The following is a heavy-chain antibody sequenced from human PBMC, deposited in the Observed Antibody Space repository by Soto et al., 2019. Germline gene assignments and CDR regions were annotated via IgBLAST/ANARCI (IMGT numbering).Heavy chain of an antibody. J-gene: IGHJ3*01. CDR2: ISGDGSST. Sequence: HTGGSLRLSCAASEFTFRSYWMHWVRQSPGKGLVWVSRISGDGSSTNYADSVKGRFTISRDNAKNTVYLQIDSLRAEDTAVYYCARSLPGTYGAFDLWGQGTMVTVSS. D-gene: IGHD1-7*01. CDR3: ARSLPGTYGAFDL. CDR1: EFTFRSYW. V-gene: IGHV3-74*01.